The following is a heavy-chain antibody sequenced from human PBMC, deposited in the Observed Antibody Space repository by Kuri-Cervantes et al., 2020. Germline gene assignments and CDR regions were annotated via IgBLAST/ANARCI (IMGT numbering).Heavy chain of an antibody. CDR1: GFTFSSYA. D-gene: IGHD6-13*01. Sequence: GESLKISCAASGFTFSSYAMHWVRQAPGKGLEWVAVISYDGSNKYYADSVKGRFTISRDNAKDTLYLQMNSLRAEDTAVYYCARDPGYSSSWYNGKYYFDYWGQGTLVTVSS. CDR3: ARDPGYSSSWYNGKYYFDY. CDR2: ISYDGSNK. V-gene: IGHV3-30-3*01. J-gene: IGHJ4*02.